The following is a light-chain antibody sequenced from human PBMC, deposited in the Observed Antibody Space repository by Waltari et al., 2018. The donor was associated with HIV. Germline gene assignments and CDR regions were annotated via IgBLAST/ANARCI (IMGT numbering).Light chain of an antibody. CDR3: QVWDTDSDHVI. Sequence: SYLLTQPPSVSVVPGKTGRFTCGGNKIGRKNVNWYQQKPGQAPVLVISYDSDRPSGIPERFSGSNSGSTATLTISRVEAGDEADYYCQVWDTDSDHVIFGGGTKLTVL. CDR1: KIGRKN. V-gene: IGLV3-21*04. J-gene: IGLJ2*01. CDR2: YDS.